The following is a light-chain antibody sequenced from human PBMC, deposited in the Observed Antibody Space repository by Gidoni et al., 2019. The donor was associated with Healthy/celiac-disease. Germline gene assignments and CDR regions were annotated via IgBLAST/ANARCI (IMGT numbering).Light chain of an antibody. CDR2: DVS. CDR1: SSDVGGYNY. J-gene: IGLJ2*01. V-gene: IGLV2-11*01. CDR3: CSYAGRNVV. Sequence: HSALTQPRSVSGSPGQSVTISCTGTSSDVGGYNYVSWYQQHPGKAPKLMIYDVSKRPSGVPDRFSGSKSGNTASLTISGLQAEDEADYYCCSYAGRNVVFGGGTKLTVL.